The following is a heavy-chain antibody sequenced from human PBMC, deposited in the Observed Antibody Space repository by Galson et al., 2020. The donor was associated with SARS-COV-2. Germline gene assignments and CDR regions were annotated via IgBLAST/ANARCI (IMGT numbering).Heavy chain of an antibody. J-gene: IGHJ4*02. CDR2: ISYDGSNK. CDR1: GFTFSSYA. CDR3: ARAGSGSYLSYFDY. V-gene: IGHV3-30*04. D-gene: IGHD3-10*01. Sequence: GGSLRLSCTASGFTFSSYAMHWVRQAPGKGLEREAVISYDGSNKYYADSVNGRFTISRDNSKNTLYLQMNSLRAEDTAVYYCARAGSGSYLSYFDYWGQGALVTVSS.